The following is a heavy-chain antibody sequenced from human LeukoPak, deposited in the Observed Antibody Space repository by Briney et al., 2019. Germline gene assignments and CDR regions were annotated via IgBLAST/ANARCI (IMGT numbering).Heavy chain of an antibody. V-gene: IGHV4-59*01. J-gene: IGHJ3*02. Sequence: SETLSLTCTVSGGSISSYYWSWVRQPPGKGLEGVGYIYYSGSTNYKPSLKSRVTISVDTSKNQFSLKLSSVTAADTAVYYCARDHGSGSWYGDAFDIWGQGTMVTVSS. CDR3: ARDHGSGSWYGDAFDI. CDR2: IYYSGST. D-gene: IGHD6-13*01. CDR1: GGSISSYY.